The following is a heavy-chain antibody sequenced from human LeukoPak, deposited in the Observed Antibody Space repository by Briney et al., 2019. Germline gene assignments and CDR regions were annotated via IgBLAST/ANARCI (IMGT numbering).Heavy chain of an antibody. V-gene: IGHV3-53*01. Sequence: PGGSLRLSCAASWFTVSINYMSWVRQPPGKGLEWVSVIYSGGTTFYADSVKGRLTISRDNSKNTLYLQMNSLRADDTAVYYCAKLKGWYGEGYFDYWGQGTVVTVSS. CDR3: AKLKGWYGEGYFDY. J-gene: IGHJ4*02. D-gene: IGHD3-10*01. CDR2: IYSGGTT. CDR1: WFTVSINY.